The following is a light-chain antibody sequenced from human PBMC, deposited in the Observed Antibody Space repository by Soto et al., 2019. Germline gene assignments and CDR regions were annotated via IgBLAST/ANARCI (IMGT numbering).Light chain of an antibody. CDR2: GAS. J-gene: IGKJ2*01. CDR1: QSVPSDY. V-gene: IGKV3-20*01. Sequence: ESVLTQSPGTLSLSPGERATLSCRASQSVPSDYLAWYQQKPGQAPSLLLYGASNRATGIPDRFSGSGSGTDFTLIISRLEPEDFAVYACQQYGSSPYTLGQGNKLESK. CDR3: QQYGSSPYT.